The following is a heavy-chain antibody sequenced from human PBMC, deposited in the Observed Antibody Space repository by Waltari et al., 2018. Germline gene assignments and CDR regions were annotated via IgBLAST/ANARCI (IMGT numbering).Heavy chain of an antibody. V-gene: IGHV3-33*01. J-gene: IGHJ3*02. Sequence: QVQLVESGGGVVQPGRSLRLSCAASGFTFSSYGMHWVRQAPGKGLEWVAVIWYDGSKKYYADSVKGRFTMSRDNSKNTLYLQMNSLRAEDTAVYYCARDVSRKGWGSSELDAFDIWGQGTMVTVSS. D-gene: IGHD7-27*01. CDR3: ARDVSRKGWGSSELDAFDI. CDR2: IWYDGSKK. CDR1: GFTFSSYG.